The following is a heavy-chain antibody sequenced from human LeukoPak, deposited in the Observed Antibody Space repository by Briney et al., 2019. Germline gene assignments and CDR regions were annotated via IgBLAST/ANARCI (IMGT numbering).Heavy chain of an antibody. CDR1: GGTFSSYA. CDR2: IIPIFGTA. Sequence: ASVKVSCKASGGTFSSYAISWVRQAPGQGLEWMGGIIPIFGTANYAQKFQGRVTITADESTSTAYMELSSLRSEDTAVYYCARAGVAPTGNWFDPWGQGTLVTVSS. J-gene: IGHJ5*02. V-gene: IGHV1-69*13. CDR3: ARAGVAPTGNWFDP. D-gene: IGHD3-3*01.